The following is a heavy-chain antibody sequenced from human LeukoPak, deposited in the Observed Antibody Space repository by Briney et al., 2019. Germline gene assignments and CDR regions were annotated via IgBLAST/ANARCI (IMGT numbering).Heavy chain of an antibody. CDR3: ANGDDSSGYYYSWTY. D-gene: IGHD3-22*01. Sequence: IRWNGGGIAYADSVKGRFTISRDNAKNSLYLQMNSLRAEDTALYYCANGDDSSGYYYSWTYWGQGTLVTVSS. CDR2: IRWNGGGI. V-gene: IGHV3-9*01. J-gene: IGHJ4*02.